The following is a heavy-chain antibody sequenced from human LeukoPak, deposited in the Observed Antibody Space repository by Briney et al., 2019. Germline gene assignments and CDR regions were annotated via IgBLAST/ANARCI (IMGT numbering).Heavy chain of an antibody. J-gene: IGHJ6*03. D-gene: IGHD6-13*01. CDR3: ARDPAAGTFDYYYYYMDV. CDR2: ISGSGGST. CDR1: GFTFSSYA. V-gene: IGHV3-23*01. Sequence: GGSLRLSCAASGFTFSSYAMSWVRQAPGKGLEWVSAISGSGGSTYYADSVKGRFTISRDNSKNTLYLQMNSLRAEDTAVYYCARDPAAGTFDYYYYYMDVWGKETTVTVSS.